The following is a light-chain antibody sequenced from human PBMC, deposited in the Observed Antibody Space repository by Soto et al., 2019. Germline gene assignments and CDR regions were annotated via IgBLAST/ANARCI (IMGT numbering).Light chain of an antibody. CDR1: QSVGDTF. Sequence: EIVLPQSPGTLSLSPGEKATLSCRASQSVGDTFLSWYQQKPGLAPRLLIYGVSNRATGIPDRFSGSGSGTDFILTISRLEPEDFALYYCGQFVSSPPRTFGQGTKVDIK. J-gene: IGKJ1*01. CDR3: GQFVSSPPRT. CDR2: GVS. V-gene: IGKV3-20*01.